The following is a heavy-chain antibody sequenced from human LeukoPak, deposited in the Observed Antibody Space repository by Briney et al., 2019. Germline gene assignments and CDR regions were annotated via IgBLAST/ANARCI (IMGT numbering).Heavy chain of an antibody. CDR2: INSDGSTT. CDR3: ARGQYSGYDFFDY. D-gene: IGHD5-12*01. J-gene: IGHJ4*02. V-gene: IGHV3-74*01. CDR1: GFTFSSYS. Sequence: GGSLRLSCAASGFTFSSYSMNWVRQAPGKGLVWVSRINSDGSTTTYADSVKGRFTISRDNAKNSLYLQMNSLRAEDTAVYYCARGQYSGYDFFDYWGQGTLVTVSS.